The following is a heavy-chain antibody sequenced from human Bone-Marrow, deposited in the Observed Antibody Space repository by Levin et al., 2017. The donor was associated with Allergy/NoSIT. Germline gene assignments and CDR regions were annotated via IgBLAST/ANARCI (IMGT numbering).Heavy chain of an antibody. CDR2: IWYDGSNK. J-gene: IGHJ3*02. CDR1: GFTFSSYG. D-gene: IGHD2-2*01. Sequence: GGSLRLSCAASGFTFSSYGMHWVRQAPGKGLEWVAVIWYDGSNKYYADSVKGRFTISRDNSKNTLYLQMNSLRAEDTAVYYCARDLGICSSTSCPPRIQLWLKNAFDIWGQGTMVTVSS. CDR3: ARDLGICSSTSCPPRIQLWLKNAFDI. V-gene: IGHV3-33*01.